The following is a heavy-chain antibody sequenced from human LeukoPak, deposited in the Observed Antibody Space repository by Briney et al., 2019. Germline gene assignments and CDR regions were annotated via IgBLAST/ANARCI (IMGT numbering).Heavy chain of an antibody. V-gene: IGHV3-21*01. CDR3: ARGPSHSSSSEMDY. CDR1: GFTFSSYS. D-gene: IGHD6-6*01. CDR2: ISSSSSYI. Sequence: GGSLRLSCAASGFTFSSYSMNWVRQAPGKGLEWVSSISSSSSYIYYADSVKGRFTISRDNAKNSLYLQMNSLRAEDTAVYYCARGPSHSSSSEMDYWGQGTLVTVSS. J-gene: IGHJ4*02.